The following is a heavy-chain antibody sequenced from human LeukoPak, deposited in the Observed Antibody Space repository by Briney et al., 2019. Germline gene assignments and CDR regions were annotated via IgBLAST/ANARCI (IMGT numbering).Heavy chain of an antibody. CDR1: GFTFSSYS. V-gene: IGHV3-21*01. Sequence: GGSLRLSCAASGFTFSSYSMNWARQAPGKGLEWVSSISSSSSYIYYADSVKGRFTTSRDNAKNSLYLQMNSLRAEDTAVYYCARGDSYGYSFDYWGQGTLVTVSS. D-gene: IGHD5-18*01. J-gene: IGHJ4*02. CDR2: ISSSSSYI. CDR3: ARGDSYGYSFDY.